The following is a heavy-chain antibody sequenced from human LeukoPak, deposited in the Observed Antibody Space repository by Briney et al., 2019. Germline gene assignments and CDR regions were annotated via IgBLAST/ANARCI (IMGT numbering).Heavy chain of an antibody. Sequence: SGGSLRLSRAASGFTFSSYWMHWVRQAPGKGLVWVSRINSDGSSTSYADSVKGRFTISRDNAKNTLYLQMNSLRAEDTAVYYCARLSYYYDSSGSSIEYFQHWGQGTLVTVSS. CDR2: INSDGSST. V-gene: IGHV3-74*01. CDR1: GFTFSSYW. CDR3: ARLSYYYDSSGSSIEYFQH. D-gene: IGHD3-22*01. J-gene: IGHJ1*01.